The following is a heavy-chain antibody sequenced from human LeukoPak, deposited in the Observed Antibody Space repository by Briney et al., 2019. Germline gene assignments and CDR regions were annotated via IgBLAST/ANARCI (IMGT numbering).Heavy chain of an antibody. D-gene: IGHD6-6*01. Sequence: PGGSLRLSCAASGFTFTNYAMSWVRQAPGKGLEWVSAISSSGSDTYYADPVKGRFTVSRDNFKNTLYLQMNRLRAEDTAIYYCARGSIAAVTADYWGQGTLVTVSS. CDR1: GFTFTNYA. J-gene: IGHJ4*02. CDR2: ISSSGSDT. V-gene: IGHV3-23*01. CDR3: ARGSIAAVTADY.